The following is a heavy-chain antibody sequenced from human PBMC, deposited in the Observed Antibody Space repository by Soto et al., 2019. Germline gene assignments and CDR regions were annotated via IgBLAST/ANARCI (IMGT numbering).Heavy chain of an antibody. Sequence: PGGSLRLSCAASGFSFSSYGMEWVRLAPGKGLEWVAATTYDGGIKHYVDSVKGRFTISRDNSKNTLYLQMNSLRVEDTATYYCAGALENPCFNYGLNVCGRRTTFTV. V-gene: IGHV3-30*03. D-gene: IGHD4-17*01. CDR2: TTYDGGIK. CDR3: AGALENPCFNYGLNV. J-gene: IGHJ6*02. CDR1: GFSFSSYG.